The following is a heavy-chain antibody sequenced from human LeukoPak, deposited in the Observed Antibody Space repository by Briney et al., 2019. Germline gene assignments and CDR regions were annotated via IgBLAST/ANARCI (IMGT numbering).Heavy chain of an antibody. CDR1: GYNFADYW. CDR3: AKRGGSPHSYSNWFAP. CDR2: IYPADSDT. Sequence: GESLKISCQASGYNFADYWIGWVRQTPDKGLEWMGIIYPADSDTKYNPSSQGRVTFSADKSNNTAYLQWSSLEASDTAIYFCAKRGGSPHSYSNWFAPWGQGTLVTVTS. J-gene: IGHJ5*02. V-gene: IGHV5-51*01. D-gene: IGHD1-26*01.